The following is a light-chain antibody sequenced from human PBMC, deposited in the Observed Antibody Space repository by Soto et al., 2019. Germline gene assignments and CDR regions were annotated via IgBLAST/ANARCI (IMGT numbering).Light chain of an antibody. V-gene: IGKV3-20*01. CDR3: QQYGRSPPFT. CDR2: GAS. J-gene: IGKJ2*01. CDR1: QSVSSTY. Sequence: IVLTQSPGTLSLSPGERATLSCRASQSVSSTYIAWYQQNPGQAPRLLIYGASSMATGIPDRFSGSGSGTDFTLTISRLEPDDFAVYFCQQYGRSPPFTFGQGTKVEIK.